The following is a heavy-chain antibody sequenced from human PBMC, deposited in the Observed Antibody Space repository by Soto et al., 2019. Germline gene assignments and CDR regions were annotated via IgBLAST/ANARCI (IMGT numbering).Heavy chain of an antibody. CDR1: GFTFSSYA. Sequence: GGSLRLSCEASGFTFSSYAMHWVRQAPGKGLEWVAVISYDGSNKYYADSVKGRFTISRDNSKNTLYLQMNSLRAEDTAVYYCARGTRISNWFDPWGQGTLVTVSS. J-gene: IGHJ5*02. CDR2: ISYDGSNK. D-gene: IGHD1-1*01. CDR3: ARGTRISNWFDP. V-gene: IGHV3-30-3*01.